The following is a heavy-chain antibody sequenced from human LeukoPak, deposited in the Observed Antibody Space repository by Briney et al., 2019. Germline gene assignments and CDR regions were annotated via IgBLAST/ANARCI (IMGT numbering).Heavy chain of an antibody. V-gene: IGHV4-4*07. D-gene: IGHD2-2*01. CDR2: IYTGGST. Sequence: SETLSLTCAVSGGSISTYFWNWIRQPARKGLEWIGRIYTGGSTNYNPSLKSRVTMSVDTSNDQFSLRLNSVTAADTAVYYCARTPRYCGSTSCSGFYFDYWGRGTLVTVSS. CDR3: ARTPRYCGSTSCSGFYFDY. CDR1: GGSISTYF. J-gene: IGHJ4*02.